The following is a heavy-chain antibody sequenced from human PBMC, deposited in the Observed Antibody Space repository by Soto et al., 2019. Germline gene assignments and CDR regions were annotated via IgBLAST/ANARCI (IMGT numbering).Heavy chain of an antibody. CDR3: ARKKKGIYCSGGSCYSGAFDI. D-gene: IGHD2-15*01. J-gene: IGHJ3*02. V-gene: IGHV4-31*03. CDR1: GGSISSGGYY. Sequence: LSLTCTVSGGSISSGGYYLSWIRQHPGKGLEWIGYIYYSGSTYYNPSLKSRVTISVDTSKNQFSLKLSSVTAADTAVYYCARKKKGIYCSGGSCYSGAFDIWGQGTMVTGS. CDR2: IYYSGST.